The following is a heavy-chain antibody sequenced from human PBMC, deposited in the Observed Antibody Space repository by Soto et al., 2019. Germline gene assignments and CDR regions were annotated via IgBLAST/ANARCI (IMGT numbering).Heavy chain of an antibody. V-gene: IGHV4-34*01. CDR2: INHSGST. J-gene: IGHJ4*02. Sequence: QVQLQQWGAGLLKPSETLSLTCAVYGGSFSGYYWSWILQPPGKGLEWIGEINHSGSTNYNPSLKSGVTISVGTSTTQLSLKLSSVAAADTAVDYCARGVPGDCSSTSCPYSFDSWGRGTLVTVSS. CDR1: GGSFSGYY. D-gene: IGHD2-2*01. CDR3: ARGVPGDCSSTSCPYSFDS.